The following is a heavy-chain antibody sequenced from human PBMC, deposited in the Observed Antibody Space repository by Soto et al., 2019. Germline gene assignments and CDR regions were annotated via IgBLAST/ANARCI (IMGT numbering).Heavy chain of an antibody. D-gene: IGHD2-2*01. CDR1: GFTFSSYA. J-gene: IGHJ3*02. V-gene: IGHV3-23*01. CDR2: ISGSGGST. CDR3: ADYQWIRDTFDI. Sequence: EVQLLESGGGLVQPGGSLRLSCAASGFTFSSYAMSWVRQAPGKGLEWVSAISGSGGSTYYADSVKGRFTISRDNSKNSLYLQMNSLRAEDTAVYYCADYQWIRDTFDIWGQGTMVTVSS.